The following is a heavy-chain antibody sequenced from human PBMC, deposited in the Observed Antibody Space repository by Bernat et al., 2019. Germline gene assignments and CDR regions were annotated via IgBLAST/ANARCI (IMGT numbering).Heavy chain of an antibody. CDR1: GFTFSSYG. CDR2: ISYDGSNK. CDR3: AKDVESSGFDY. D-gene: IGHD6-19*01. Sequence: VQLVESGGGVVQPGRSLRLSCAASGFTFSSYGMHWVRQAPGKGLEWVAVISYDGSNKYYADSVKGRFTISRDNSKNTLYLQMNSLRAEDTAVYYCAKDVESSGFDYWGQGTLVTVSS. J-gene: IGHJ4*02. V-gene: IGHV3-30*18.